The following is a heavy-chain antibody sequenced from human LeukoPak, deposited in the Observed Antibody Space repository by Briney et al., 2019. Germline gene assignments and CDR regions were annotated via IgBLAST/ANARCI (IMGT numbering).Heavy chain of an antibody. D-gene: IGHD2-2*01. CDR3: AKGRYYYED. CDR1: GFTFSTYA. CDR2: ISGSGGST. Sequence: GGSLRLSCAASGFTFSTYAMSWVRQAPGKGLEWVSGISGSGGSTYYADSVKGRFTISRDNSKNTLYLQMNSLSAEDTAVYYCAKGRYYYEDWGQGTLVTVSS. V-gene: IGHV3-23*01. J-gene: IGHJ4*02.